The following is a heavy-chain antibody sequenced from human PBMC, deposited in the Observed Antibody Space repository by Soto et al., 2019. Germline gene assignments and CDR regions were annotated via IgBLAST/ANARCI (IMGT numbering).Heavy chain of an antibody. CDR1: GFTFSSYG. CDR3: ARDRIAVAGTVGYYYYYGMDV. J-gene: IGHJ6*02. V-gene: IGHV3-33*01. D-gene: IGHD6-19*01. CDR2: IWYDGSNK. Sequence: QVQLVESGGGVVQPGRSLRLSCAASGFTFSSYGMHWVRQAPGKGLEWVAGIWYDGSNKYYADSVKGRFTISRDNSRNTLYLQMNSLRAEDTAVYYCARDRIAVAGTVGYYYYYGMDVWGQGTTVTVSS.